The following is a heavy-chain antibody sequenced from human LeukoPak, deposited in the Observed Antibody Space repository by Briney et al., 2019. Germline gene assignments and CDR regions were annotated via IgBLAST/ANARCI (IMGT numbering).Heavy chain of an antibody. D-gene: IGHD4-11*01. J-gene: IGHJ4*02. CDR3: ARMYDYSNFYFDY. CDR1: GSIFTSYW. V-gene: IGHV5-51*01. CDR2: IYPGDSDT. Sequence: GASLKISWKGSGSIFTSYWIGGVRQLPGKGLEWMGIIYPGDSDTRYSPSFQGQVTISADKSISTPYLQWSSLKASDTAMFYCARMYDYSNFYFDYWGQGTLVTVSS.